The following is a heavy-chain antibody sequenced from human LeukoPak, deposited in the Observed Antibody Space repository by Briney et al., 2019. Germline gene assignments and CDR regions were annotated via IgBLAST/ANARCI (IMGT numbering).Heavy chain of an antibody. CDR1: GYTFTGYY. D-gene: IGHD5-18*01. V-gene: IGHV1-2*02. J-gene: IGHJ4*02. CDR2: INPNSGGT. CDR3: ARAEYSYGYSSQPFDY. Sequence: ASVKVSCKASGYTFTGYYMHWVRQAPGQGLEWMGWINPNSGGTNYAQKFQGRVTMTRDTSISTAYMELSRLRSDDTAVYYCARAEYSYGYSSQPFDYWGQGTLVTVSS.